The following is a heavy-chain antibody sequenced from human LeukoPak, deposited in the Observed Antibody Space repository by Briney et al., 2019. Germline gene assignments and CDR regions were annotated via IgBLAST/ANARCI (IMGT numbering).Heavy chain of an antibody. J-gene: IGHJ6*03. Sequence: ASVTVSCMASGYTFPSYGISWVRQAPGQGLAWMGWIRAYNGNTNYAQKFQGRVTMTRNTSISTAYMELSSLRSEDTAVYYCARTGVAATRGYYYYYYMDVWGKGTTVTVSS. CDR1: GYTFPSYG. V-gene: IGHV1-18*01. CDR3: ARTGVAATRGYYYYYYMDV. CDR2: IRAYNGNT. D-gene: IGHD2-15*01.